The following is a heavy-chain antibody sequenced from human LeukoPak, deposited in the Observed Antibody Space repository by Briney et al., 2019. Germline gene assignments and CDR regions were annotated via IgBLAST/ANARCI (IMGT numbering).Heavy chain of an antibody. CDR1: GFTFSSYS. Sequence: PGGSLRLSCAASGFTFSSYSMNWVRQAPGKGLEWVSYISSSSSTIYYADSVKGRFTISRDNAKNSLYLQMNSLRAEDTAVYYCARGGSSGWYYFDYWGQGTLVTVSS. CDR2: ISSSSSTI. J-gene: IGHJ4*02. D-gene: IGHD6-19*01. CDR3: ARGGSSGWYYFDY. V-gene: IGHV3-48*04.